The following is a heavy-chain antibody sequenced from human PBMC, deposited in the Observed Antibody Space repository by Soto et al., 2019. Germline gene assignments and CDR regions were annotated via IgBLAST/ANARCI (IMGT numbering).Heavy chain of an antibody. J-gene: IGHJ4*02. V-gene: IGHV1-18*04. CDR2: ISAGKGDT. CDR1: GYTFSSYG. D-gene: IGHD1-26*01. Sequence: VQLVQSGAEVRKPGASVKVSCKASGYTFSSYGISWVRQAPGKGLEWMGWISAGKGDTNYAQKFQGRVSMTTDTSTSTAYMELRCLTSDDTAVYYCARDGFTVISSGSFDYWGQGTLVTVSS. CDR3: ARDGFTVISSGSFDY.